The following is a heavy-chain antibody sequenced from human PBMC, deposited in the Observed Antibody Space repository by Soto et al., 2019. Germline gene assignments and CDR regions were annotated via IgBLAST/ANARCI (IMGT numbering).Heavy chain of an antibody. J-gene: IGHJ6*02. CDR1: GFTFSSYA. D-gene: IGHD6-13*01. V-gene: IGHV3-23*01. CDR3: AKDTTRSSWHSAIYYYYYGMDV. Sequence: GGSLRLSCAASGFTFSSYAMSWVRQAPGKGLEWVSAISGSGGSTYYADSVKGRFTISRDNSKNTLYLQMNSLRAEDTAVYYCAKDTTRSSWHSAIYYYYYGMDVWGQGTTVTVSS. CDR2: ISGSGGST.